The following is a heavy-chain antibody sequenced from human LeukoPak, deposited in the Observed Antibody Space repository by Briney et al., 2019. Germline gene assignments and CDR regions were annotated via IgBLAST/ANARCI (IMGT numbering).Heavy chain of an antibody. CDR3: AATGGSGSYDFDY. V-gene: IGHV1-69*02. D-gene: IGHD3-10*01. CDR2: IIPILGIA. CDR1: GGTFSSYT. J-gene: IGHJ4*02. Sequence: EASVKVSCKASGGTFSSYTISWVRQAPGQRLEWMGRIIPILGIANYAQKFQGRVTITADKSTSTAYMELSSLRSEDTAVYYCAATGGSGSYDFDYWGQGTLVTVSS.